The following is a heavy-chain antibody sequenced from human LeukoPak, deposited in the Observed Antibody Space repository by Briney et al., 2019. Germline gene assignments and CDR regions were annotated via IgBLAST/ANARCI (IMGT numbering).Heavy chain of an antibody. CDR3: ARGVVPYYYGMDV. CDR2: IIPIFGAA. CDR1: GGTFSSYA. J-gene: IGHJ6*02. Sequence: SVKVSCKASGGTFSSYAISWVRQAPGQGLEWMGGIIPIFGAANYAQKFQGRVTITADESTSTAYMELSSLRSEDTAVYYCARGVVPYYYGMDVWGQGTLVTVSS. D-gene: IGHD2-2*01. V-gene: IGHV1-69*13.